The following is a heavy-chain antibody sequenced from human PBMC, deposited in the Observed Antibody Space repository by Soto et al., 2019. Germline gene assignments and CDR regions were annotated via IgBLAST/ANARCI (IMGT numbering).Heavy chain of an antibody. V-gene: IGHV3-48*02. D-gene: IGHD6-13*01. CDR3: ARGSSNWAYYFDF. J-gene: IGHJ4*02. Sequence: EVHLVESGGGLVQPGGSLRLSFAASGFTFSSYSLNWGRQAPGKGLEWVSYITSSGTTVYYADSVRGRFTISRDNAKNSLYLQMNSLRDDDTAVYYCARGSSNWAYYFDFWGQGTLVTVSS. CDR2: ITSSGTTV. CDR1: GFTFSSYS.